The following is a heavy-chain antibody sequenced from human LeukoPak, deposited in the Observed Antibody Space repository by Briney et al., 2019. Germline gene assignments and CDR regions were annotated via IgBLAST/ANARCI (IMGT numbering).Heavy chain of an antibody. CDR2: IRYDGSNK. CDR3: AKDFSSSWHAGIDY. V-gene: IGHV3-30*02. D-gene: IGHD6-13*01. J-gene: IGHJ4*02. Sequence: GVSLRLSCAASGFTFSGYGMHWVRQAPGKGLEWVAFIRYDGSNKYYADSVKGRFTISRDNSKNTLYLQMNSLRAEDTAVYYCAKDFSSSWHAGIDYWGQGTLVTVSS. CDR1: GFTFSGYG.